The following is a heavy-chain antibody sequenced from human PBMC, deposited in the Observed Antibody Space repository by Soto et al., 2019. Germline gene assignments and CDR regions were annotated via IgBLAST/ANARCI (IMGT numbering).Heavy chain of an antibody. CDR2: IDPGNGNT. J-gene: IGHJ5*02. CDR1: GYIFTSFS. V-gene: IGHV1-3*01. Sequence: QVHLVQSGAEVKKPGASVTVSCKASGYIFTSFSMHWVRQAPGQRLEWMAWIDPGNGNTNYSLRFQDRITITRDTAANTVYMELSNLRAEDTAIYYCARAFIRTHRFDPWGQGPLVTVSS. CDR3: ARAFIRTHRFDP.